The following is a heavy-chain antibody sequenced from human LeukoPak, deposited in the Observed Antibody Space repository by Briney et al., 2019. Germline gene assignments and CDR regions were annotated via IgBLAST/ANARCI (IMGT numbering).Heavy chain of an antibody. CDR3: ARDHFDWVGDFDY. CDR1: GFTFSSYW. D-gene: IGHD3-9*01. Sequence: SGGSLRPSCAASGFTFSSYWMSWVRQAPGKGLEWVANIKEDGSEKYYVDSVKGRLTISRDSAKNSLYLQMNSLRAEDTAVYYCARDHFDWVGDFDYWGQGTLVTVSS. V-gene: IGHV3-7*03. J-gene: IGHJ4*02. CDR2: IKEDGSEK.